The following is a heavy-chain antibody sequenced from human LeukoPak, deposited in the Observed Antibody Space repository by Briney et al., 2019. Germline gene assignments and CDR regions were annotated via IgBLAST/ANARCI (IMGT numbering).Heavy chain of an antibody. CDR1: GGSISSYY. V-gene: IGHV4-59*01. D-gene: IGHD5-12*01. J-gene: IGHJ4*02. Sequence: SETLSLTCTVSGGSISSYYWSWIRQPPGKGLEWIGYIYYSGSTNYNPSLKSRVTISVDTSKNQFSLKLSSVTAADTAVYYCARGGIVADEPFDYWGQGTQVTVSS. CDR3: ARGGIVADEPFDY. CDR2: IYYSGST.